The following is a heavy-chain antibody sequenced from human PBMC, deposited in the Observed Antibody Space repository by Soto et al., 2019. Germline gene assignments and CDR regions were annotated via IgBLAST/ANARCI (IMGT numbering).Heavy chain of an antibody. Sequence: SETLSLTCTVSGGSISSYYWSWIRQPPGKGLEWIGYIYYSGSTNYNPSLKSRVTISVDTSKNQFSLKLSSVTAADTAVYYCARGELREGFDYWGQGTLVTVSS. V-gene: IGHV4-59*01. CDR2: IYYSGST. CDR3: ARGELREGFDY. D-gene: IGHD1-26*01. J-gene: IGHJ4*02. CDR1: GGSISSYY.